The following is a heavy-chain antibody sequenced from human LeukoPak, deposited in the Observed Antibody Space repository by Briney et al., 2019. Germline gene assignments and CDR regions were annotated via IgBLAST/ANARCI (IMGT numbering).Heavy chain of an antibody. D-gene: IGHD6-13*01. CDR3: ARPDSSWYSFDY. J-gene: IGHJ4*02. CDR1: GYSFTSYW. V-gene: IGHV5-51*01. Sequence: GEALKIFCKGSGYSFTSYWIGWVRQMPGEGLEWMGIIYPGDSDTRYSPSFQGQVTISADKSISTAYLQWSSLKASDTAMYYCARPDSSWYSFDYWGQGTLVTVSS. CDR2: IYPGDSDT.